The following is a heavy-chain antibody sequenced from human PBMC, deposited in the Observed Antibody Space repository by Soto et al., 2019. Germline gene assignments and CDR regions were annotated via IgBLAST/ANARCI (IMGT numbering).Heavy chain of an antibody. CDR1: GGSISSYY. CDR3: ARVKGFWSGRYYFDY. V-gene: IGHV4-59*01. J-gene: IGHJ4*02. CDR2: IYYSGST. D-gene: IGHD3-3*01. Sequence: SETLSLTCTVSGGSISSYYWSWIRQPPGKGLEWIGYIYYSGSTNYTPSLKSRVTISVDTSKNQFSLKLSSVTAADTAVYYCARVKGFWSGRYYFDYWGQGTLVTVSS.